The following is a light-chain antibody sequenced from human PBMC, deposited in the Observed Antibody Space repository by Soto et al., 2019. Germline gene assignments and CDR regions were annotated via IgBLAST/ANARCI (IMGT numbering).Light chain of an antibody. Sequence: QSALTQPASVSGSPGQSITISCTGTSCDVGGSNYVSWYQQHPGKAPKLMIYDVSNRPSGVSNRFSGSKSGNTASLTISGLQAEDEADYYCGSYTSSSTLYVFGTGTKVTVL. CDR2: DVS. CDR1: SCDVGGSNY. CDR3: GSYTSSSTLYV. J-gene: IGLJ1*01. V-gene: IGLV2-14*01.